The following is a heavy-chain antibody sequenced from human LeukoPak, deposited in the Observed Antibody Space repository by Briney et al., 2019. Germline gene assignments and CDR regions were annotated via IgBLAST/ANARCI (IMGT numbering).Heavy chain of an antibody. D-gene: IGHD7-27*01. CDR3: AKDRGAGTGVYYYYGMDV. J-gene: IGHJ6*02. CDR1: GFTFSSYG. CDR2: ISYDGSNK. Sequence: GGSLRLSCAASGFTFSSYGMHWVRQAPGKGLEWVAVISYDGSNKYYADSVKGRFTISRDNSKNTLYLQMNSLRAEDTAVYYCAKDRGAGTGVYYYYGMDVWGQGTTVTVSS. V-gene: IGHV3-30*18.